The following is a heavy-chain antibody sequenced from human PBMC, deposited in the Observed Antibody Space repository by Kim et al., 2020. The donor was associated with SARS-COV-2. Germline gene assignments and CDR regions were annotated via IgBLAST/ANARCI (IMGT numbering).Heavy chain of an antibody. J-gene: IGHJ4*02. CDR1: GGTFSSYA. CDR3: ARDWDYDSSGYPETALDY. V-gene: IGHV1-69*04. Sequence: SVKVSCKASGGTFSSYAISWVRQAPGQGLEWMGRIIPILGIANYAQKFQGRVTITADKSTSTAYMELSSLRSEDTAVYYCARDWDYDSSGYPETALDYWGQGTLVTVSS. D-gene: IGHD3-22*01. CDR2: IIPILGIA.